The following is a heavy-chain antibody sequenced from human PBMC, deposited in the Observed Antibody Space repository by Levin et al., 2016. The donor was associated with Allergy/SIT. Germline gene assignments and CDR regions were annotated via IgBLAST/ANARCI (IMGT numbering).Heavy chain of an antibody. CDR2: IWPGDSDT. CDR1: GYRFTSYW. J-gene: IGHJ3*02. CDR3: ARPLGMATTTYHDGLDI. V-gene: IGHV5-51*01. D-gene: IGHD5-24*01. Sequence: GGSLRLSCKGSGYRFTSYWIGWVRQMPGKGLEWMGIIWPGDSDTRYSPSFQGQVTISVDKSINTTFLQWSSLKASDTARYYCARPLGMATTTYHDGLDIWGQGTVVTVSS.